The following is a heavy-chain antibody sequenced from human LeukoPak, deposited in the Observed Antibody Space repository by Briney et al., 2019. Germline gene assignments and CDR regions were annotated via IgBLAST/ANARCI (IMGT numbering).Heavy chain of an antibody. CDR1: GGSFSGYY. Sequence: SETLSLTCAVYGGSFSGYYWSWLRQPPGKGLEWIGEINHSGSTNYNPSLKSRVTISVDTSKNQFSLKLSSVTAADTAVYYCARGAAKRGRAVTNVVYYFDYWGQGTLVTVSS. CDR2: INHSGST. CDR3: ARGAAKRGRAVTNVVYYFDY. J-gene: IGHJ4*02. D-gene: IGHD4-17*01. V-gene: IGHV4-34*01.